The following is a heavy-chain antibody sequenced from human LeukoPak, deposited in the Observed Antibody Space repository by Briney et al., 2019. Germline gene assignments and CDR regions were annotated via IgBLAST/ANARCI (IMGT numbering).Heavy chain of an antibody. CDR2: IYHSGST. V-gene: IGHV4-38-2*02. J-gene: IGHJ5*02. CDR3: ARGNYVWGSYRPWFDP. Sequence: SETLSLTCTVSGYSISSGYYWGWIRQPPGKGLEWIGSIYHSGSTNYNPSLKSRVTISVDKSKNQFSLKLSSVTAADTAVYYCARGNYVWGSYRPWFDPWGQGTLVTVSS. D-gene: IGHD3-16*02. CDR1: GYSISSGYY.